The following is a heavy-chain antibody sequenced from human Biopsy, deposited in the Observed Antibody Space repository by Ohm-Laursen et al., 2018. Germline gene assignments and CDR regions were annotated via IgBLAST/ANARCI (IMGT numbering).Heavy chain of an antibody. CDR1: GFTLSNYA. J-gene: IGHJ3*02. V-gene: IGHV3-30*18. Sequence: SLRLCCAASGFTLSNYAIHWVRQAPGRGMAWVALISSDGSSQYYADSVKGRFTISRDSSKNTLYLQMDSLRAEDTALYYCAKGQAPDGYNYAFDIWGQGTMLTVSS. D-gene: IGHD5-24*01. CDR2: ISSDGSSQ. CDR3: AKGQAPDGYNYAFDI.